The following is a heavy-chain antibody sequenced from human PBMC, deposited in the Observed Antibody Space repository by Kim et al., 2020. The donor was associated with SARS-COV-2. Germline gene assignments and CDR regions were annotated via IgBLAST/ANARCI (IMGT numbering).Heavy chain of an antibody. J-gene: IGHJ3*02. V-gene: IGHV6-1*01. D-gene: IGHD2-15*01. Sequence: WSNDYAVSVRSRMTFNPDTSKNQFSLQLNSVTPEDTAVYYCARGGAYAFDIWGKGTMVTVSS. CDR2: WSN. CDR3: ARGGAYAFDI.